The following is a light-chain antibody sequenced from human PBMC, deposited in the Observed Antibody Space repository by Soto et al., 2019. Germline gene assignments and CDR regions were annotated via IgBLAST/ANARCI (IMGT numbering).Light chain of an antibody. Sequence: EIVFTPSPATLSLSPGERATLSCRASQSVSSSYLAWYQQKPGQAPRLLIYGASSRATGIPDRFSGSGSGTDFTLTISRLEPEDFAVYYCQQYGSSPETFGPGPKVDIK. CDR3: QQYGSSPET. V-gene: IGKV3-20*01. CDR1: QSVSSSY. CDR2: GAS. J-gene: IGKJ3*01.